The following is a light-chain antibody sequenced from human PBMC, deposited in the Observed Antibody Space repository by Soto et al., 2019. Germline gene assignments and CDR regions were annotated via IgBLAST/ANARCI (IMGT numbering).Light chain of an antibody. CDR3: ASYTSRSTLV. Sequence: QSALTQPASVSGSPGQSSTISCTGSSSDVGGYDFVSWYQHHPGKAHRLMIFDVSNRPSAVSNRFSGSKSGNTASLTISGLQAEDEGDYYCASYTSRSTLVFGTGTKLTVL. CDR2: DVS. CDR1: SSDVGGYDF. J-gene: IGLJ1*01. V-gene: IGLV2-14*03.